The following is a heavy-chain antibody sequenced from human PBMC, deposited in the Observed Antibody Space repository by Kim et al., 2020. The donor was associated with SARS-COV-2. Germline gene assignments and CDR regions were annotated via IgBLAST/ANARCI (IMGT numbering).Heavy chain of an antibody. CDR2: IKSKTDGGTT. D-gene: IGHD6-13*01. Sequence: GGSLRLSCAASGFTFGNAWMSWVRQAPGKGLEWVGRIKSKTDGGTTDYAAPVKGRFTISRDDSKNTLYLQMNSLKTEDTAVYYCTTGGGIAAGVDYWGQGTLVTVSS. J-gene: IGHJ4*02. CDR3: TTGGGIAAGVDY. CDR1: GFTFGNAW. V-gene: IGHV3-15*01.